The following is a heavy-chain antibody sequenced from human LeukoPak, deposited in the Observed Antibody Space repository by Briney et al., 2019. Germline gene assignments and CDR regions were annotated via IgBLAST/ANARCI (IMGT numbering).Heavy chain of an antibody. Sequence: SETLSLTCTVSGDSFSTYYWSWIRQPAGKGLEWIGHIYTSGTTNYNPSLKSRVTMSIDTSKNQFSLKLSSITAADTAVYYCARDAKYYYGSRTYFFFEYWGQGTLLTVSS. D-gene: IGHD3-10*01. CDR1: GDSFSTYY. CDR2: IYTSGTT. J-gene: IGHJ4*02. CDR3: ARDAKYYYGSRTYFFFEY. V-gene: IGHV4-4*07.